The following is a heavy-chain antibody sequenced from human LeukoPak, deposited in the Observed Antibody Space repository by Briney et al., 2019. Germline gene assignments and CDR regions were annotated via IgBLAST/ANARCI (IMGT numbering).Heavy chain of an antibody. CDR1: GFTFGDYA. D-gene: IGHD3-10*01. CDR3: TRVGYYYGSGSYYKRYFDY. V-gene: IGHV3-49*04. Sequence: PGGSLRLSRTASGFTFGDYAMSWVRQAPGKGLEWVGFIRSKAYGGTTEYAASVKGRFTISRDDSKGIAYLQMNSLKTEDTAVYYCTRVGYYYGSGSYYKRYFDYWGQGTLVTVSS. CDR2: IRSKAYGGTT. J-gene: IGHJ4*02.